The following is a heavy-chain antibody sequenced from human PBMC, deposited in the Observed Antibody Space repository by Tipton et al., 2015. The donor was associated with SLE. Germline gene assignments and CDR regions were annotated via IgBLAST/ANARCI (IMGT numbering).Heavy chain of an antibody. V-gene: IGHV4-31*03. D-gene: IGHD6-13*01. Sequence: TLSLTCTVSGVSIGSGGYYWSWIRQHPGQGLEYIGYIYYSGSTNYNPSLKSRVTISVDTSKNQFSLKLSSVTAADTAVYYCAREGRQQQLVRAHFDYWGQGTLVTVSS. J-gene: IGHJ4*02. CDR1: GVSIGSGGYY. CDR2: IYYSGST. CDR3: AREGRQQQLVRAHFDY.